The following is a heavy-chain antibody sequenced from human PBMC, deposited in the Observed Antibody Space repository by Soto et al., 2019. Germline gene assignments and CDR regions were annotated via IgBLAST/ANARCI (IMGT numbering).Heavy chain of an antibody. Sequence: ASVKVSCKASGYTFTSYAMHWVRQAPGQRLEWMGWINAGNGNTKYSQKFQGRVTITRDTSAGTAYMELSSLRSEDTAVYYCAIQYCSSTSCSYFDYWGQGTLVTVSS. CDR1: GYTFTSYA. D-gene: IGHD2-2*01. CDR3: AIQYCSSTSCSYFDY. CDR2: INAGNGNT. J-gene: IGHJ4*02. V-gene: IGHV1-3*01.